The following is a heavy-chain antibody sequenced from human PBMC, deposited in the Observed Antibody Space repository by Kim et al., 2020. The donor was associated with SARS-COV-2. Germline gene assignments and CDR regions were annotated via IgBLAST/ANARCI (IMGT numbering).Heavy chain of an antibody. D-gene: IGHD4-4*01. V-gene: IGHV3-74*01. J-gene: IGHJ5*02. CDR3: ARSKGYSNYETTHWFDP. Sequence: GGSLRLSCAASGFTFSSYWMHWVRQAPGKGLVWVSRINSDGSSTSYADSVKGRFTISRDNAKNTLYLQMNSLRAEDTAVYYCARSKGYSNYETTHWFDPWGQGTLVTVSS. CDR2: INSDGSST. CDR1: GFTFSSYW.